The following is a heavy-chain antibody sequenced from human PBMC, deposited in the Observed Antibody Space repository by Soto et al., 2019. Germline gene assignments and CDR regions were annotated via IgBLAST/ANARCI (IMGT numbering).Heavy chain of an antibody. CDR1: GGSISSGGYY. CDR3: ASSFVLRYFDWLSQFDY. V-gene: IGHV4-31*03. Sequence: PSETLSLTCTVSGGSISSGGYYWSWIRQHPGKGLEWIGYIYYSGSTYYNPSLKSRVTISVDTSKNQFSLKLSSVTAADTAVYYCASSFVLRYFDWLSQFDYWGQGTLVTVSS. CDR2: IYYSGST. J-gene: IGHJ4*02. D-gene: IGHD3-9*01.